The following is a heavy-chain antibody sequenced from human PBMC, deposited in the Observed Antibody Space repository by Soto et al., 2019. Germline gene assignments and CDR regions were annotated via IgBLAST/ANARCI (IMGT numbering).Heavy chain of an antibody. V-gene: IGHV3-64D*06. D-gene: IGHD3-22*01. CDR1: GFTFSIYA. Sequence: GSLRLSCSASGFTFSIYAMHWVRQAPGKGLEYVSSISTNGGSTHYADSVKGRFTISRDNSKNTQYLQMSSLRADDTAVYYCVKGEYYYDSSGYYPFDYWAQRTLVTVSS. CDR2: ISTNGGST. J-gene: IGHJ4*02. CDR3: VKGEYYYDSSGYYPFDY.